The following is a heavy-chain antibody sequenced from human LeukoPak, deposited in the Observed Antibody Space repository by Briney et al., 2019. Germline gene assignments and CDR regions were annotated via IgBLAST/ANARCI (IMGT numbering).Heavy chain of an antibody. J-gene: IGHJ1*01. CDR2: INPNSGGT. CDR1: GYTFTGYY. D-gene: IGHD3-22*01. CDR3: ARPTYDSSDYDYFQH. Sequence: ASVKVSCKASGYTFTGYYMHWVRQAPGQGLEWMGWINPNSGGTNYAQKFQGRVTMTRDTSISTAYMELSRLRSDDTAVYYCARPTYDSSDYDYFQHWGQGTLVTVSS. V-gene: IGHV1-2*02.